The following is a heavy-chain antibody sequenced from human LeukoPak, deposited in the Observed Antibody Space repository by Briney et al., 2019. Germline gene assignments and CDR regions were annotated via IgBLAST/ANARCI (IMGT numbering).Heavy chain of an antibody. CDR3: ARDPYNYGDYLGYAFDI. V-gene: IGHV3-30*03. Sequence: GSLRLSCAASGFTFSSYGMHWVRQAPGKGLEWVAVISYDGSNKYYADSVKGRFTISRDNSKNTLYLQMNSLRAEDTAVYYCARDPYNYGDYLGYAFDIWGQGTMVTVSS. CDR1: GFTFSSYG. J-gene: IGHJ3*02. D-gene: IGHD4-17*01. CDR2: ISYDGSNK.